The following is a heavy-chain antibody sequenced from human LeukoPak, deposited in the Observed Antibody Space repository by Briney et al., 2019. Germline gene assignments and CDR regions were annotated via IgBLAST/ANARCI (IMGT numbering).Heavy chain of an antibody. CDR3: ARGPSPKSRIAVAGNWFDP. V-gene: IGHV4-31*03. Sequence: SQTLSLTCTVSGGSISSGGYYWSWIRQHPGKGLEWIGYIYYSGSTYHNPSLKSRVTISVDTSKNQFSLKLSSVTAADTAVYYCARGPSPKSRIAVAGNWFDPWGQGTLVTVSS. J-gene: IGHJ5*02. CDR2: IYYSGST. CDR1: GGSISSGGYY. D-gene: IGHD6-19*01.